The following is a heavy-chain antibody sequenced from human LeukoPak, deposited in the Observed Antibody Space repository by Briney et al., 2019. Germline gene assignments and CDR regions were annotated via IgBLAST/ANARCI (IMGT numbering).Heavy chain of an antibody. CDR1: GGSISSSPYY. CDR2: IYYSGTT. D-gene: IGHD5-18*01. Sequence: SETLSLTCTVSGGSISSSPYYWGWIRQPPGKGLEWIGSIYYSGTTHYSPSLESRVTISVDTSKNQFSLKLASVTAADTAIYYCAKGAGGFSYYNWFDPWGQGTLITVSS. J-gene: IGHJ5*02. V-gene: IGHV4-39*07. CDR3: AKGAGGFSYYNWFDP.